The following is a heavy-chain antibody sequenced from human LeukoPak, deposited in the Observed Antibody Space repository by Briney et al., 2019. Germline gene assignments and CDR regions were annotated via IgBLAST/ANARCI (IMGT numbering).Heavy chain of an antibody. Sequence: GGSLRLSCAASGFTFSDYYMSWIRQAPGKGLGWVSYISSSGSTIYYADSVKGRFTISRDNSKNTVYLQMNSLRAEDTAVYYCARGGTTWAKIDHWGQGTLVTVSS. CDR2: ISSSGSTI. CDR1: GFTFSDYY. V-gene: IGHV3-11*04. J-gene: IGHJ4*02. D-gene: IGHD1-7*01. CDR3: ARGGTTWAKIDH.